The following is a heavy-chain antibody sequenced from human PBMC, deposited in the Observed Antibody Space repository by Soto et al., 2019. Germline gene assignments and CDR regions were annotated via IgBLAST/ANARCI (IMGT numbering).Heavy chain of an antibody. Sequence: PGGSLRLSCAASGFTFSSYAMSWFRQAPGKGLEWVSAISGSGGSTYYADSVKGRFTISRDNSKNTLYLQMNSLRAEDTAVYYCAKVQSVVVADTYYYYYGMDVWGQGTTVTVS. CDR1: GFTFSSYA. J-gene: IGHJ6*02. D-gene: IGHD2-15*01. CDR3: AKVQSVVVADTYYYYYGMDV. V-gene: IGHV3-23*01. CDR2: ISGSGGST.